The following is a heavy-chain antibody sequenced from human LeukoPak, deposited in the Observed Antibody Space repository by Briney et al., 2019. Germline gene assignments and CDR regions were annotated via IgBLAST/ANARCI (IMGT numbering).Heavy chain of an antibody. CDR1: GYSFTSYW. CDR2: IYPGDSGT. D-gene: IGHD3-22*01. CDR3: ARLGYYYDSSGYDWPGDYYYYYMDV. J-gene: IGHJ6*03. V-gene: IGHV5-51*01. Sequence: GESLKIFCKGSGYSFTSYWIGWVRQMPGKGVEWMGIIYPGDSGTRYSPSFQGQDTISADKSISTAYLQWSSLNASDTAMYYCARLGYYYDSSGYDWPGDYYYYYMDVWGKGTTVTVSS.